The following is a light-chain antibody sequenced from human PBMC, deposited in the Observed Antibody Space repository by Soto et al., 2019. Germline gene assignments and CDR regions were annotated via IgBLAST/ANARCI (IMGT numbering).Light chain of an antibody. CDR2: DVS. CDR3: CSYAGSSTVV. CDR1: SSDVGGQNA. V-gene: IGLV2-23*02. Sequence: QSVLTQPASVSGSPGQSITISCTGTSSDVGGQNAVSWYQQHPGKAPKFMIYDVSKRHSGVSSRFSGSKSGNTASLTISGLQAEDEADYYCCSYAGSSTVVFGGGTKLTVL. J-gene: IGLJ2*01.